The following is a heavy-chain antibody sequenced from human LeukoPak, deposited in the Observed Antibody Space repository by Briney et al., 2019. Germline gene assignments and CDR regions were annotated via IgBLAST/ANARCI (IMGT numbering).Heavy chain of an antibody. CDR2: LRSDGNSQ. CDR3: AKDKSNWFDL. J-gene: IGHJ5*02. Sequence: PGGSLRLSCAASGFTFSSYGMHWVRQAPGKGLEWVTLLRSDGNSQYYADSVKGRFTTSRDNSKNMLFLQMNSLRADDTAVYFCAKDKSNWFDLWGQGTLVTVSS. D-gene: IGHD2/OR15-2a*01. CDR1: GFTFSSYG. V-gene: IGHV3-30*02.